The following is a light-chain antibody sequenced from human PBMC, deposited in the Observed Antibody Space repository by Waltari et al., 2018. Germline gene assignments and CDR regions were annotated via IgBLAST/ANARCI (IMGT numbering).Light chain of an antibody. CDR2: DVS. Sequence: QSALTQPASVSGSPGQSITISCTGTSSDAGGSNYVSWYQQPPGKAPKLMIYDVSNRPSGVSNRFSGSKSGNTASLTISGLQAEDEADYYCSSYTSSTVVFGGGTKLTVL. CDR1: SSDAGGSNY. CDR3: SSYTSSTVV. V-gene: IGLV2-14*03. J-gene: IGLJ2*01.